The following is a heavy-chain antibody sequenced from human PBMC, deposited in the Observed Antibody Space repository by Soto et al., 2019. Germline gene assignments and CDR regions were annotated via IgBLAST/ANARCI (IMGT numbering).Heavy chain of an antibody. J-gene: IGHJ4*02. D-gene: IGHD5-12*01. V-gene: IGHV3-30*18. CDR3: AKDRGYEILDS. Sequence: XGSLRLSCPAAGFTSTNYGLHWVRQAPGKGLEWVAVISHDGINKYYEDSVKGRFTISRDTSKNTLYLQMNSLRPEDTAVYFCAKDRGYEILDSWGQGPQVTVS. CDR2: ISHDGINK. CDR1: GFTSTNYG.